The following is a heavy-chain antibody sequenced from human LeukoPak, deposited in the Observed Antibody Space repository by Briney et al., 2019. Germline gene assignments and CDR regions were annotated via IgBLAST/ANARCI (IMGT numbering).Heavy chain of an antibody. CDR2: INYSGST. CDR3: ARYGSGSTWFDP. D-gene: IGHD3-10*01. V-gene: IGHV4-30-4*01. CDR1: GGSISSDNYQ. J-gene: IGHJ5*02. Sequence: SETLSLTCTVSGGSISSDNYQWSWIRQPPGKGLEWIGNINYSGSTYYNPSLKSRVTISVDTSKNHFSLRLSSVTAADTAVYYCARYGSGSTWFDPWGQGTLVTVSS.